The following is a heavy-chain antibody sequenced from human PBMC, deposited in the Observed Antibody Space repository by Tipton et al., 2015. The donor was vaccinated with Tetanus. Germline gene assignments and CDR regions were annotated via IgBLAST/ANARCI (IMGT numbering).Heavy chain of an antibody. J-gene: IGHJ5*02. CDR1: GGPLRSGDHY. V-gene: IGHV4-61*08. CDR3: ARAVYLVGDIGWFDP. CDR2: IHDNETT. Sequence: TLSLTCTVSGGPLRSGDHYWSWIRLSPGKGLEWIGYIHDNETTKYNPSLESRVTMSLDTSKNQVFLRLRSVTAADTAIYFCARAVYLVGDIGWFDPWGQGTPVTVSS. D-gene: IGHD1-26*01.